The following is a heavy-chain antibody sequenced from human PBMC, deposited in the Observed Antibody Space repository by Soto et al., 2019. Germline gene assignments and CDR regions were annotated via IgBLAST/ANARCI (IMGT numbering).Heavy chain of an antibody. CDR3: ARLRGLKENYYFDY. Sequence: SETLSLTCAVSGGSISSSNWWSWVRQPPGKGLEWIGEIYHSGSTNYNPSLKSRVTISVDKSKNQFSLKLSSVTAADTAVYYCARLRGLKENYYFDYWGQGTLVTVSS. CDR2: IYHSGST. V-gene: IGHV4-4*02. D-gene: IGHD3-16*01. CDR1: GGSISSSNW. J-gene: IGHJ4*02.